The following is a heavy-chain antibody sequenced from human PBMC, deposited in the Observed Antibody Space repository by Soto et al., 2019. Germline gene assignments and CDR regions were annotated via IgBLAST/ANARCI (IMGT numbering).Heavy chain of an antibody. CDR1: GFTFSSYW. D-gene: IGHD3-3*01. Sequence: GGSLRLSCAASGFTFSSYWMSWVRQAPGKGLEWVANIKQDGSEKYYVDSVKGRFTISRDNAKNSLYLQMNSLRAEDTAVYYCARVSIFGVAPPDYWGQGTLVTVSS. CDR2: IKQDGSEK. V-gene: IGHV3-7*01. CDR3: ARVSIFGVAPPDY. J-gene: IGHJ4*02.